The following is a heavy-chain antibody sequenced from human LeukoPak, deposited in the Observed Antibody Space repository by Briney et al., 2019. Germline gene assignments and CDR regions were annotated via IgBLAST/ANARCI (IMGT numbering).Heavy chain of an antibody. CDR3: ATNDYGDPQAFDI. D-gene: IGHD4-17*01. CDR2: IYYSGST. J-gene: IGHJ3*02. V-gene: IGHV4-31*03. Sequence: SETLSLTCTVSGGSISSGGYYWSWIRQHPGKGLEWIGYIYYSGSTYYNPSLKSRVTISADTSKNQFSLKLSSVTAADTAVYYCATNDYGDPQAFDIWGQGTMVTVSS. CDR1: GGSISSGGYY.